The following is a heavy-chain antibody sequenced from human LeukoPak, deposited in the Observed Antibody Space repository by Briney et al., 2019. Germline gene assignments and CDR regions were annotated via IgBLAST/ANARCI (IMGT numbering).Heavy chain of an antibody. CDR3: ARDRGYNTLDY. CDR1: GFTFSNSW. J-gene: IGHJ4*02. D-gene: IGHD5-18*01. Sequence: GSLRLSCAASGFTFSNSWMTWVRQAPGKGLEWVANIEQDGNKIFYVDSVKGRFTISRDNAKNSLYLQMNTLRAEDTAVYYCARDRGYNTLDYWGQGILVTVSS. V-gene: IGHV3-7*03. CDR2: IEQDGNKI.